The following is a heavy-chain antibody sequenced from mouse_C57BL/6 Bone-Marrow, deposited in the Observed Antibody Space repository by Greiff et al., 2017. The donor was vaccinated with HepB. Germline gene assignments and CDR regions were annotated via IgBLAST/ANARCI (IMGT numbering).Heavy chain of an antibody. CDR1: GYTFTSYW. CDR3: ARRGYYGSSYPLFDY. V-gene: IGHV1-55*01. D-gene: IGHD1-1*01. CDR2: IYPGSGST. Sequence: QVHVKQSGAELVKPGASVKMSCKASGYTFTSYWITWVKQRPGQGLEWIGDIYPGSGSTNYNEKFKSKATLTVDTSSSTAYMQLSSLTSEDSAVSYCARRGYYGSSYPLFDYWGQGTTLTVSS. J-gene: IGHJ2*01.